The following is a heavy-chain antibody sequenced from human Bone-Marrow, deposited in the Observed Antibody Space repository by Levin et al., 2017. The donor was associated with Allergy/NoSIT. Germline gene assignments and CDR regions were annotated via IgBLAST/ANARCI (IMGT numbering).Heavy chain of an antibody. Sequence: PSETLSLTCNVSGGSISRGSYYWNWVRQPPGKGLEWIGTFYYSGSTYYNPSLQSRVTISPDKPKNQFSLRLTSVTAADTAIYYCARGDGWFGSSYYYGLNVWGQGTSVTVSS. CDR3: ARGDGWFGSSYYYGLNV. J-gene: IGHJ6*02. D-gene: IGHD3-10*01. V-gene: IGHV4-39*07. CDR1: GGSISRGSYY. CDR2: FYYSGST.